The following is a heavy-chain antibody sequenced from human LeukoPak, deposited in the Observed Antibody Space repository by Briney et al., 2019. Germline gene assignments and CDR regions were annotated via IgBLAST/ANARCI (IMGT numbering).Heavy chain of an antibody. V-gene: IGHV1-2*02. CDR2: INPNSGGA. J-gene: IGHJ4*02. CDR3: ARVQFTDY. Sequence: ASVKVSCKASGYTFTGYHMHWVRQAPGQGLEWMGWINPNSGGAYYAQKFQGRVTMTRDSSISTAYMELSRLRSDDTAVYYCARVQFTDYWGQGTLVTVSS. CDR1: GYTFTGYH. D-gene: IGHD6-19*01.